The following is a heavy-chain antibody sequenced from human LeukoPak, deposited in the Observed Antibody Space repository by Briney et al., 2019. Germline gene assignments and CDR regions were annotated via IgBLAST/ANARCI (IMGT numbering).Heavy chain of an antibody. CDR2: ISAYSGDT. CDR1: GGTFSSYA. J-gene: IGHJ4*02. Sequence: ASVKVSCKASGGTFSSYAISWVRQAPGQGLEWMGWISAYSGDTNFAQKFQDRVTTTTDTSTSTAYMELRSLRSDDTAVYYCAREGGHSYGREFDYWGQGTLVTVSS. V-gene: IGHV1-18*01. CDR3: AREGGHSYGREFDY. D-gene: IGHD5-18*01.